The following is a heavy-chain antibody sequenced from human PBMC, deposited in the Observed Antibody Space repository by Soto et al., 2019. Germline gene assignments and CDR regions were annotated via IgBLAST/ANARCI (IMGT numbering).Heavy chain of an antibody. CDR2: IYYSGST. CDR3: SRGHQSDYYDSSGAALDI. V-gene: IGHV4-39*07. Sequence: TSETLPLTCTVSGGSISSSSYYWGWIRQPPGKGLEWIGSIYYSGSTYYNPSLKRRVTISVDTSKNQFSLQLSSVTAADTAVYYCSRGHQSDYYDSSGAALDIWGQGTMVTV. CDR1: GGSISSSSYY. D-gene: IGHD3-22*01. J-gene: IGHJ3*02.